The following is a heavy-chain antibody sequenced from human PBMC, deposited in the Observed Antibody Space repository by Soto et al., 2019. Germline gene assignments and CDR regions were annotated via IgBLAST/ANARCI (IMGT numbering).Heavy chain of an antibody. J-gene: IGHJ3*02. D-gene: IGHD2-15*01. CDR3: AKVVVVAASPNDAFDI. CDR2: ISYDGSNK. V-gene: IGHV3-30*18. Sequence: GSLRLSCAASGFTFSSYGMHWVRQAPGKGLEWVAVISYDGSNKYYADSVKGRFTISRDNSKNTLYLQMNSLRAEDTAVYYCAKVVVVAASPNDAFDIWGQGTMVTVSS. CDR1: GFTFSSYG.